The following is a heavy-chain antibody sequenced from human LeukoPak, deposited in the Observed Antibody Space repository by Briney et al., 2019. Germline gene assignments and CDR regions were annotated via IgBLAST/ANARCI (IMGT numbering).Heavy chain of an antibody. CDR2: ISSSSSYI. Sequence: GGSLRLSCAASGFTFSSYSMNWVRQAPGKGLGWVSSISSSSSYIYYADSVKGRFTISRDNAKNSLYLQMNSLRAEDTAVYYCARDMDSGYGSFDYWGQGTLVTVSS. J-gene: IGHJ4*02. CDR3: ARDMDSGYGSFDY. CDR1: GFTFSSYS. D-gene: IGHD5-12*01. V-gene: IGHV3-21*01.